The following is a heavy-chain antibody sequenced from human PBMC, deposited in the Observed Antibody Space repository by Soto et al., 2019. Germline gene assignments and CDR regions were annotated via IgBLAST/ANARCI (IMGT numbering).Heavy chain of an antibody. Sequence: QVQLVESGGGVVQPGTSLRLSCAASGFAFTNYGIHWVRQAPGKVLEWVAHISNDGSKKFYGDSVKGRFTISRDNSENTVYLQMTSLRPDDTAVFYCARDVAMPTGLGLGYWGQGTLVTVSS. D-gene: IGHD6-19*01. CDR1: GFAFTNYG. V-gene: IGHV3-30*03. CDR3: ARDVAMPTGLGLGY. CDR2: ISNDGSKK. J-gene: IGHJ4*02.